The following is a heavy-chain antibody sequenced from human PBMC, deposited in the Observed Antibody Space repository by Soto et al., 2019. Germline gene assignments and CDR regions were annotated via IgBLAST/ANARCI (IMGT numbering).Heavy chain of an antibody. D-gene: IGHD3-10*01. CDR2: ISYDGSNK. CDR3: AKIPFITMVRGAGFDY. CDR1: GFTFSSYG. Sequence: QVQLVESGGGVVQPGRSLRLSCAASGFTFSSYGMHWVRQAPGKGLEWVAVISYDGSNKNYADSVKGRFTISRDNSKNTLYLQMNSLRAEDTAVYYCAKIPFITMVRGAGFDYWGQGTLVTVSS. V-gene: IGHV3-30*18. J-gene: IGHJ4*02.